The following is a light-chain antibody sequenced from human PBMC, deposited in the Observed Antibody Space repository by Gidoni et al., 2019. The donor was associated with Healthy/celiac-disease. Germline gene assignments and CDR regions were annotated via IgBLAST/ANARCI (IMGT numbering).Light chain of an antibody. V-gene: IGKV3-15*01. CDR1: QSVRSN. J-gene: IGKJ2*01. Sequence: EIVMTQSPATLSVSQGERATLSCRASQSVRSNLAWYQQKPGQAPRLLIYGASTRATGIPARFSGSGSGTEFTLTIISSLQSEDFAVYYCQQYNNWPPYTFGQGTKLEIK. CDR3: QQYNNWPPYT. CDR2: GAS.